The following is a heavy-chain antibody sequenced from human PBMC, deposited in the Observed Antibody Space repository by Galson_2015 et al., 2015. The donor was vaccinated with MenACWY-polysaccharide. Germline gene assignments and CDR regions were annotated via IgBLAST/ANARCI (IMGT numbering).Heavy chain of an antibody. CDR3: ARDRITGDSRWEFDY. CDR2: IGATGGDT. J-gene: IGHJ4*02. V-gene: IGHV3-23*01. Sequence: SLRLSCAASGFTFNRFSMSWVRQALMKGLEWVSGIGATGGDTHYADPVKGRFSISRDNSKNTLFLQMNSLRAEDTAIYYCARDRITGDSRWEFDYWGQGILVTVSA. D-gene: IGHD7-27*01. CDR1: GFTFNRFS.